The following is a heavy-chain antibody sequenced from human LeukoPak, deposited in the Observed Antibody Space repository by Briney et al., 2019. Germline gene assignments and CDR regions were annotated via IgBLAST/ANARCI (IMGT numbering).Heavy chain of an antibody. Sequence: GGSLRLSCAASGFTFSSYSMNWVRQAPGKGLEWVSSISSSSYIYYADSVKGRFTISRDNSKNTLYLQMNSLRAEDTAVYYCAAGQFDWLFPSDYWGQGTLVTVSS. D-gene: IGHD3-9*01. V-gene: IGHV3-21*01. J-gene: IGHJ4*02. CDR3: AAGQFDWLFPSDY. CDR1: GFTFSSYS. CDR2: ISSSSYI.